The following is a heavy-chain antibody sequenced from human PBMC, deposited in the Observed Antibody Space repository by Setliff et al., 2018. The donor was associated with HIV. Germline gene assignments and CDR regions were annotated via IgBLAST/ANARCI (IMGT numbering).Heavy chain of an antibody. CDR2: ISSEVSDK. D-gene: IGHD2-2*03. V-gene: IGHV3-30*01. J-gene: IGHJ4*02. CDR3: SRHLGYCSTTNSC. Sequence: GGSLRLSCAASGFAFRNYIFHWVRQAPGKGLEWVAIISSEVSDKNYADSVKGRFTVSRDNSKHTLYLQMNSLRGEDTAVYYCSRHLGYCSTTNSCWGQGTPVTVSS. CDR1: GFAFRNYI.